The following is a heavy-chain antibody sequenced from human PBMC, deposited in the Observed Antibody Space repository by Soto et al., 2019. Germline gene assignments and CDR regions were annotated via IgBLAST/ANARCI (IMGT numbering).Heavy chain of an antibody. D-gene: IGHD3-3*02. V-gene: IGHV1-69*02. CDR3: PTVGWSGAFVDI. CDR2: IIPMLGIA. J-gene: IGHJ3*02. CDR1: GGTFSTDS. Sequence: QVQLVQSGAEVKKPGSSVKVSCKDSGGTFSTDSMFWVRQAPGQGLEWLGRIIPMLGIANHVQRFQDRVMITADKSTATAHMELSSLRSEDTALYYCPTVGWSGAFVDIWGKGKMVTVSS.